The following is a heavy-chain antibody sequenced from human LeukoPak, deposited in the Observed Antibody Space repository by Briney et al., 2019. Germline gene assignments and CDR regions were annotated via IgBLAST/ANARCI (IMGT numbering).Heavy chain of an antibody. CDR3: ARGKLKWLEQTSFDP. CDR2: ISSSGSTI. V-gene: IGHV3-11*01. CDR1: GFTFSDYY. Sequence: GGSLRLSCAASGFTFSDYYMSWIRQAPGKGLEWVSYISSSGSTIYYADSVQGRFTISRDNAKNSLYLQLNSLRAEDTAVYYCARGKLKWLEQTSFDPWGQGTLVTVSS. J-gene: IGHJ5*02. D-gene: IGHD1/OR15-1a*01.